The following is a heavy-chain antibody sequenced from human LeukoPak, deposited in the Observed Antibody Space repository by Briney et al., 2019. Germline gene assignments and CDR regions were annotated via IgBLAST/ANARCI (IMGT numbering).Heavy chain of an antibody. D-gene: IGHD6-19*01. V-gene: IGHV3-74*01. CDR3: VTECSSGRFDF. J-gene: IGHJ4*02. CDR2: INSDGSST. Sequence: GGSLRLSRAASGFTFSSYWMHWVRQAPGKGRVWVSRINSDGSSTSYADSLKGRFTISRDNDKNTLYLQMTSLRAEDTAVFFCVTECSSGRFDFWGQGALVTVSS. CDR1: GFTFSSYW.